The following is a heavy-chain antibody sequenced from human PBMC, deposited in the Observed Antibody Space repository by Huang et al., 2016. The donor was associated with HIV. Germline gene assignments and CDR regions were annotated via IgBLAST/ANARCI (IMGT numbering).Heavy chain of an antibody. CDR2: IHPNPGTP. Sequence: QVQLVQSGSELKEPGASVKVSCKASEYTFNHGFNWVRQAPGQGLEWMGWIHPNPGTPTYAQGSTGRVGFSFDTSGDTAYLHITNLRADDTAVYYCAISGTYSGDFDIWGQGTLVSVS. D-gene: IGHD1-26*01. J-gene: IGHJ3*02. V-gene: IGHV7-4-1*02. CDR3: AISGTYSGDFDI. CDR1: EYTFNHG.